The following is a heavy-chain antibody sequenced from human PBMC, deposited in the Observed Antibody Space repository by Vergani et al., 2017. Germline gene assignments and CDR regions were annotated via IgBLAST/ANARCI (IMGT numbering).Heavy chain of an antibody. J-gene: IGHJ5*02. V-gene: IGHV4-59*01. Sequence: QVQLQESGPGLVKPSETLSLTCTVSGGSISSYYWSWIRQPPGKGLEWIGYIYYSGSTNYNPSLKSRVTISVDTSKNPFSLKLSSVTAADTAVYYCARDRIQLWHQFDPWGQGTLVTVSS. CDR1: GGSISSYY. CDR3: ARDRIQLWHQFDP. D-gene: IGHD5-18*01. CDR2: IYYSGST.